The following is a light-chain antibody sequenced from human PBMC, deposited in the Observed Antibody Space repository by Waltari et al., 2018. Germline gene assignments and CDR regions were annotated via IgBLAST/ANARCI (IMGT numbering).Light chain of an antibody. V-gene: IGKV2-28*01. CDR1: QSLLHSSGNHY. CDR3: MQALRIPWT. CDR2: LGS. J-gene: IGKJ1*01. Sequence: DIVMTQSPLSLPVTPGEPASISCSSSQSLLHSSGNHYLDWYVKKPGQSPQLLIYLGSSRASGVPDRFSGSESGTDFTLKISRVEAEDVGVYYCMQALRIPWTFGQGTKVEIK.